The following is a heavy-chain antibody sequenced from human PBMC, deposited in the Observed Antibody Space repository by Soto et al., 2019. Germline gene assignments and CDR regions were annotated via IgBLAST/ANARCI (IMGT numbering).Heavy chain of an antibody. CDR1: GGSFSGYY. D-gene: IGHD6-13*01. Sequence: SETLSLTCAVYGGSFSGYYWSWIRQPPGKGLEWIGEINHSGSTNYNPSHKSRVTISVDTSKNQFSLKLSSVTAADTAVYYCARGGTGGSSSWYRAPYYYYYYMDVWGKGTTVTVSS. CDR3: ARGGTGGSSSWYRAPYYYYYYMDV. V-gene: IGHV4-34*01. J-gene: IGHJ6*03. CDR2: INHSGST.